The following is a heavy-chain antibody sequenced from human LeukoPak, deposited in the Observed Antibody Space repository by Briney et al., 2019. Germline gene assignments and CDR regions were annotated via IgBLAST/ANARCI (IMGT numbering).Heavy chain of an antibody. D-gene: IGHD1-14*01. CDR3: ARGRITSATDI. CDR1: GGSISSYY. Sequence: SETLSLTCTVSGGSISSYYWSWIRQPPGKGLEWIGYIYYSGSTNYNPSLKSRVTMSVDTSKNQFSLKLSSVTAADTAVYYCARGRITSATDIWGQGTMVTVSS. CDR2: IYYSGST. V-gene: IGHV4-59*12. J-gene: IGHJ3*02.